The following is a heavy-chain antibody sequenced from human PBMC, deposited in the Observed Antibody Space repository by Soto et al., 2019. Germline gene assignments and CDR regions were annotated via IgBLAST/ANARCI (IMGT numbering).Heavy chain of an antibody. D-gene: IGHD6-6*01. CDR1: GFTFSSYG. CDR2: ISYDGSNK. CDR3: AKDMSLIAARTYGMDV. V-gene: IGHV3-30*18. Sequence: GGSLRLSCAASGFTFSSYGMHWVRQAPGKGLEWVAVISYDGSNKYYADSVKGRFTISRDNSKNTLYLQMNSLRAEDTAVYYCAKDMSLIAARTYGMDVWGQGTTVTVSS. J-gene: IGHJ6*02.